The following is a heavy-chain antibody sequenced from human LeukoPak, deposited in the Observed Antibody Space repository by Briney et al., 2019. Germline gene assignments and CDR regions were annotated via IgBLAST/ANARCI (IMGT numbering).Heavy chain of an antibody. D-gene: IGHD3-3*02. CDR1: GGTFSSYA. CDR3: ARDQIAFGYFDY. CDR2: IIPIFGTA. J-gene: IGHJ4*02. V-gene: IGHV1-69*13. Sequence: SVKVSCKASGGTFSSYAISWVRQAPGQGLEWMGGIIPIFGTANYAQKFQGRATITADESTSTAYMELSSLRSEDTAVYYCARDQIAFGYFDYWGQGTLVTVSS.